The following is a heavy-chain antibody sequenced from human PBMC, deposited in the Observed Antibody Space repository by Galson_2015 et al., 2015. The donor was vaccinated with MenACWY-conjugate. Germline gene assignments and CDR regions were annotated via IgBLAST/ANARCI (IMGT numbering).Heavy chain of an antibody. J-gene: IGHJ3*01. CDR2: IYVGDSDT. Sequence: QSGAEVKKPGESLKISCKGSGFSFPSYWIGWLRQMPGKGLEWMGIIYVGDSDTRYRPSFQGQVTISADKSISTTYLQWSSLKASHTAMYYCARRVHLWAHDLFDVSGSGTMATPS. D-gene: IGHD5-18*01. CDR1: GFSFPSYW. CDR3: ARRVHLWAHDLFDV. V-gene: IGHV5-51*01.